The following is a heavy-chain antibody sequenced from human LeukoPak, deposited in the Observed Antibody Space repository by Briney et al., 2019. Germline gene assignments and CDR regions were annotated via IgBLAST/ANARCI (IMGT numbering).Heavy chain of an antibody. D-gene: IGHD3-22*01. CDR3: ARAYYDSSGYDYGMDV. CDR1: GFTFSNSW. J-gene: IGHJ6*02. Sequence: GGSLRLSCAGSGFTFSNSWMGWVRQAPGKGLEWVANVQHIGGETYYVDSVKGRFTISRDNSKNTLYLQMNSLRAEDTAVYYCARAYYDSSGYDYGMDVWGQGTTVTVSS. V-gene: IGHV3-7*01. CDR2: VQHIGGET.